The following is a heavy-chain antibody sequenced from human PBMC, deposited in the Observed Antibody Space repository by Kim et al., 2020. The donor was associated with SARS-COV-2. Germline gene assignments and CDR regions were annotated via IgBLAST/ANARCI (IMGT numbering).Heavy chain of an antibody. V-gene: IGHV1-69*13. CDR2: IIPIFGTA. CDR1: GGTFSSYA. D-gene: IGHD4-17*01. CDR3: ARGPSTVVSYYYYYGMDV. Sequence: SVKVSCKASGGTFSSYAISWVRQAPGQGLEWMGGIIPIFGTANYAQKFQGRVTITADESTSTAYMELSSLRSEDTAVYYCARGPSTVVSYYYYYGMDVWGQGTTVTVSS. J-gene: IGHJ6*02.